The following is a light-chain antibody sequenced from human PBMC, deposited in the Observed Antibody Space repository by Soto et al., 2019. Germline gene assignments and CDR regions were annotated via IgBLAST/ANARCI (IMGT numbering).Light chain of an antibody. CDR2: AAS. Sequence: DIQMTQSPSSVSASVGDRVTITCRASQGISSRSAWYQQKPGKAPNLLIYAASNLQSGVPSRFSGSGSETDFTLTIGSLQPEDFATYYCQQANSFPITFGGGTKVEIK. V-gene: IGKV1-12*01. CDR3: QQANSFPIT. J-gene: IGKJ4*01. CDR1: QGISSR.